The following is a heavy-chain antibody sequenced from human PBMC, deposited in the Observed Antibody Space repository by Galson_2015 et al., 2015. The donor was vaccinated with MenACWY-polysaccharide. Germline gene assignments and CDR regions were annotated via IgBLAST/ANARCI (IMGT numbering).Heavy chain of an antibody. Sequence: SLRLSCAASGSRFSNSGMHWVRQAPGKGLEWVAVIQYDGSQIQYIDSVKGRFSISRDNSRSTLYLEMNGLRAEDTALYYCAREGSRIVFHAFDVWGQGTMVIVSS. D-gene: IGHD3-16*02. CDR3: AREGSRIVFHAFDV. CDR1: GSRFSNSG. CDR2: IQYDGSQI. J-gene: IGHJ3*01. V-gene: IGHV3-33*01.